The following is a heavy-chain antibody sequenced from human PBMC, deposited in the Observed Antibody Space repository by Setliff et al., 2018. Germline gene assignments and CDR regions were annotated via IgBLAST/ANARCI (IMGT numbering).Heavy chain of an antibody. CDR1: GFTSGDYA. D-gene: IGHD6-13*01. J-gene: IGHJ6*02. V-gene: IGHV3-49*04. Sequence: SLRLSSTASGFTSGDYAMSWVRQAPGKGLEWVGFIRSKAYGGTTEYAASVKGRFTISRDDSKSIAYLQMNSLKTEDTAVYYCTRVGRQLVYYYYGMDVWGQGTTVTVSS. CDR3: TRVGRQLVYYYYGMDV. CDR2: IRSKAYGGTT.